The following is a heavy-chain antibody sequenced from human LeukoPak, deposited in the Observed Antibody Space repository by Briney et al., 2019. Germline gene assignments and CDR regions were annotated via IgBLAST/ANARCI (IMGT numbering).Heavy chain of an antibody. CDR2: TYYSGNT. J-gene: IGHJ6*03. V-gene: IGHV4-39*07. D-gene: IGHD3-3*02. CDR3: ARAFYPGYYSYMAV. Sequence: SETLSLTCTVSGGSITSSSDYWGWIRQPPGKGLEWIGNTYYSGNTYYNPSLKSRVTISVDTSKNQFSLKLSSVTAADTAVYYCARAFYPGYYSYMAVWGKGTTVTVSS. CDR1: GGSITSSSDY.